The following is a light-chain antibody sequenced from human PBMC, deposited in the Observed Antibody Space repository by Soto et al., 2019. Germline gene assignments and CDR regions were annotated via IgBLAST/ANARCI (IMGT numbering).Light chain of an antibody. CDR2: GAS. Sequence: EIVMTQSPATLSVSPGERATLSCRASQNVNTNLAWYQQKPGQAPRLLIYGASTRATGIPARFSGSGSGTEFTLTISSLQSEDFAVYSCQQYNNWPYTFGLGTELEIK. CDR1: QNVNTN. V-gene: IGKV3-15*01. CDR3: QQYNNWPYT. J-gene: IGKJ2*01.